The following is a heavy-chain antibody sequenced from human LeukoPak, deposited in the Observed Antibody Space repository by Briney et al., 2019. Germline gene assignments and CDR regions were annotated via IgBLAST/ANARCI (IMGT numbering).Heavy chain of an antibody. CDR1: GGSISSSSYY. CDR2: IYYSGST. D-gene: IGHD4-17*01. V-gene: IGHV4-39*02. CDR3: ARDEHDYGDYGTFDY. Sequence: SETLSLTCTVSGGSISSSSYYWGWIRQPPGKGLEWIGSIYYSGSTYYNPSLKSRVTISVDTSKNQFSLKLSSVTAADTAVYYCARDEHDYGDYGTFDYWGQGTLVTVSS. J-gene: IGHJ4*02.